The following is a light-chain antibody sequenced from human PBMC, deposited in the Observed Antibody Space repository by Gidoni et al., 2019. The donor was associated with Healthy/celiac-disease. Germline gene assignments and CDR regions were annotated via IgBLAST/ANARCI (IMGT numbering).Light chain of an antibody. CDR1: QSVSSSY. Sequence: ELLLTQSPGTLSLSPGERDTLSCRASQSVSSSYLAWYPQKPGQAPRLLIHGASSRATGIPDRFSGSGSGTDFTLTISRLEPEDFAVYYCQQYGSSSTFGQGTKVEIK. V-gene: IGKV3-20*01. CDR2: GAS. CDR3: QQYGSSST. J-gene: IGKJ1*01.